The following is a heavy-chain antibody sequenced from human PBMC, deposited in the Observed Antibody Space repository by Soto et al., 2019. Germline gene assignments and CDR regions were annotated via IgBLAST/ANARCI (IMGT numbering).Heavy chain of an antibody. J-gene: IGHJ1*01. CDR1: GFTFSSYG. V-gene: IGHV3-33*01. CDR3: ARDGLRYTSVSHFQH. Sequence: LRLSCAASGFTFSSYGMHWVRQAPGKGLEWVAVIWYDGGNKYYADSVKGRFTISRDNSKNTLYLQMNSLRAEDTAVYYCARDGLRYTSVSHFQHWGQGTLVTVSS. CDR2: IWYDGGNK. D-gene: IGHD6-19*01.